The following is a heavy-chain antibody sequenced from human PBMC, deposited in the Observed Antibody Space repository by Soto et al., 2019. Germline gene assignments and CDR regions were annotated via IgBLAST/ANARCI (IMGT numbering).Heavy chain of an antibody. Sequence: PGGSLRLSCAASGFTFSSYAMSWVRQAPGKGLEWVSAISGSGGSTYYADSVKGRFTISRDNSKNTLFLQMNSLRAEDTAVYYFAKDRVPYYYDSSGYGVVFDYWGQGTLVTVSS. CDR2: ISGSGGST. CDR1: GFTFSSYA. J-gene: IGHJ4*02. D-gene: IGHD3-22*01. CDR3: AKDRVPYYYDSSGYGVVFDY. V-gene: IGHV3-23*01.